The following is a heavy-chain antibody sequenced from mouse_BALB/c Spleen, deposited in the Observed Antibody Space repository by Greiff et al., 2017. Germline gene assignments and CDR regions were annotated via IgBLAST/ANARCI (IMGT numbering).Heavy chain of an antibody. CDR3: GREETYYRYDFDY. CDR2: IDPENGDT. V-gene: IGHV14-4*02. CDR1: GFNIKDYY. D-gene: IGHD2-14*01. Sequence: VQLQQSGAELVRSGASVKLSCTASGFNIKDYYMHWVKQRPEQGLEWIGWIDPENGDTEYAPKFQGKATMTADTSSNTAYLQLSSLTSEDTAVYYCGREETYYRYDFDYWGQGTTLTVSS. J-gene: IGHJ2*01.